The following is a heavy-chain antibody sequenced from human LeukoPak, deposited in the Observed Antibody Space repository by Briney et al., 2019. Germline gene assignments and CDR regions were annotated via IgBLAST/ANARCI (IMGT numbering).Heavy chain of an antibody. D-gene: IGHD3-3*01. CDR1: GGSFSGYY. CDR2: INHSGST. CDR3: ARAGGTIFGVVTLRYYFDY. Sequence: SETLSLTCAVYGGSFSGYYWSWIRQPPGKGLEWIGEINHSGSTNYNPSLKSRVTISVDTSKNQFPLKLSSVTAADTAVYYCARAGGTIFGVVTLRYYFDYWGQGTLVTVSS. J-gene: IGHJ4*02. V-gene: IGHV4-34*01.